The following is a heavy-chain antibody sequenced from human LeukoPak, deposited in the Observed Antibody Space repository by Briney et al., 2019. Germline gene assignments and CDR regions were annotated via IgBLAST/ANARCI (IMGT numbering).Heavy chain of an antibody. V-gene: IGHV3-15*01. CDR3: AKGDKMLTWRRTYNRFDP. CDR2: IKSKSDGGTT. CDR1: GFSFSRAW. Sequence: GGSLRLSCAASGFSFSRAWMSWVRQAPGKGLEWVGRIKSKSDGGTTDYAAPVKGRFTISRDDSKNTLYLQMNSLRAEDTAVYFCAKGDKMLTWRRTYNRFDPWGQGTLVTVSS. J-gene: IGHJ5*02. D-gene: IGHD3-16*01.